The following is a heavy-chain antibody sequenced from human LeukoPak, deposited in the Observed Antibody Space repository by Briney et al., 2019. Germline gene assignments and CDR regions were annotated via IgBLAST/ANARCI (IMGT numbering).Heavy chain of an antibody. CDR1: GFTFSNAW. V-gene: IGHV3-15*01. Sequence: GGSLRLSCAASGFTFSNAWMSWVRQAPGKGLEWVGRIKSKTVGGTTDYAAPVKGRFTISRDDSKNTLYLQMNSLKTEDTAVYYCTRDGEFFDYWGQGTPVTVSS. CDR2: IKSKTVGGTT. J-gene: IGHJ4*02. D-gene: IGHD3-10*01. CDR3: TRDGEFFDY.